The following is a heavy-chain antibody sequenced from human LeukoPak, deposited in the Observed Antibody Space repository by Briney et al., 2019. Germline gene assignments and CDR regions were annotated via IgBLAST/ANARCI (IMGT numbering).Heavy chain of an antibody. V-gene: IGHV3-74*01. CDR3: ARGDYDILTGRPPAYYYYGMDV. D-gene: IGHD3-9*01. CDR1: GYTFSSYW. J-gene: IGHJ6*02. CDR2: INSDGSST. Sequence: GGSLRLSCAASGYTFSSYWMHWVRQAPGKGLVWVSRINSDGSSTSYADSVKGRFTISRDNAKNTLYLQMNSLRAEDTAVYYCARGDYDILTGRPPAYYYYGMDVWGQGTTVTVSS.